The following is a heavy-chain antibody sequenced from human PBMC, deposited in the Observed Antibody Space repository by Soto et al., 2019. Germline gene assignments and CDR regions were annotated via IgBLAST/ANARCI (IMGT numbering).Heavy chain of an antibody. CDR2: TSAYNIDT. Sequence: ASVKVSCKSSGYRFETYAMNWVRQAPGQGLEWMGWTSAYNIDTFYAEKFQDRVSMTIDTSTGTAYMELRSLSSDGTAVYYCARGHGVIIGAMDVWGQGTAVTVSS. CDR1: GYRFETYA. CDR3: ARGHGVIIGAMDV. D-gene: IGHD3-3*01. V-gene: IGHV1-18*01. J-gene: IGHJ6*02.